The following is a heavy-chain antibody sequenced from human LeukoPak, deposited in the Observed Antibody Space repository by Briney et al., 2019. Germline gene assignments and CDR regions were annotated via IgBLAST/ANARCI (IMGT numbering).Heavy chain of an antibody. CDR3: ARDPHGYWWFDP. CDR1: GFTFDDYA. J-gene: IGHJ5*02. CDR2: ISWNSGSI. V-gene: IGHV3-9*01. D-gene: IGHD5-18*01. Sequence: PGRSLRLSCAASGFTFDDYAMHWVRQAPGKGLEWVSGISWNSGSIGYADSVKGRFTISRDNAKNTLYLQMNSLRVEDTAVYYCARDPHGYWWFDPWGQGTLVTVSS.